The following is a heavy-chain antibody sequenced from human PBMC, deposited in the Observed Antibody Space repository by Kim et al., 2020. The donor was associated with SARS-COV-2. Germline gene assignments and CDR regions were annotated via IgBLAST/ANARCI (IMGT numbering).Heavy chain of an antibody. CDR3: ARDLSSSRSVWFDP. V-gene: IGHV1-18*01. Sequence: AQKLQGRVTMTTDTSTSTAYMELRSLRSDDTAVYYCARDLSSSRSVWFDPWGQGTLVTVSS. J-gene: IGHJ5*02. D-gene: IGHD6-6*01.